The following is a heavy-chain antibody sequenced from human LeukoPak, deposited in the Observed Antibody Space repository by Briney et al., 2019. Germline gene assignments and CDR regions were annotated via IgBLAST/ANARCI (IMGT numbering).Heavy chain of an antibody. Sequence: SQTLSLTCTVSGGSISSGGYYWSWIRQHPGKGLEWIGYIYYSGSTYYNPSLKSRVTISVDTSKNQFSLKLSSVTAADTAVYYCARDRGFGAYYYYYMDVWGKGTTVTVPS. CDR3: ARDRGFGAYYYYYMDV. J-gene: IGHJ6*03. D-gene: IGHD3-10*01. CDR2: IYYSGST. V-gene: IGHV4-31*03. CDR1: GGSISSGGYY.